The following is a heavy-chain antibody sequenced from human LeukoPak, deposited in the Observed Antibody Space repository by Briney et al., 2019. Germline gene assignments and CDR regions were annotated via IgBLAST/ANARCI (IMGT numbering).Heavy chain of an antibody. CDR2: ISGSGGST. V-gene: IGHV3-23*01. J-gene: IGHJ4*02. CDR3: ARAEMGATIIDY. Sequence: GGSLRLSCAASGFTFSSYAMSWVRQAPGKGLEWVSAISGSGGSTYYADSVKGRFTISRDNSKNTLYLQMNSLRSDDTAVYYCARAEMGATIIDYWGQGTLVTVSS. D-gene: IGHD1-26*01. CDR1: GFTFSSYA.